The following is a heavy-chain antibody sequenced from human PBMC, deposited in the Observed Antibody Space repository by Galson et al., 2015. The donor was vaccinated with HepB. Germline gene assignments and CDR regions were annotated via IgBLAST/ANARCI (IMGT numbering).Heavy chain of an antibody. Sequence: LRLSCAASGFTFSGYWMSWLRQAPGKGPEWVANIKQDGSEKYYVDSVEGRFTISRDNAKNSLYLQMNSLRAEDTAIYYCARHQGTRFDPWGQGTLVTVSS. J-gene: IGHJ5*02. D-gene: IGHD1-7*01. CDR2: IKQDGSEK. CDR3: ARHQGTRFDP. V-gene: IGHV3-7*01. CDR1: GFTFSGYW.